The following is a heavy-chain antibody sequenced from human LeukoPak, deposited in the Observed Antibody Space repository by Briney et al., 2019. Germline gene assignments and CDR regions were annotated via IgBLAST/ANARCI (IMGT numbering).Heavy chain of an antibody. D-gene: IGHD4-23*01. V-gene: IGHV3-30*18. CDR2: ISYDGSNK. CDR3: AKDSYGGTAYWYFAL. CDR1: GFTINSYW. J-gene: IGHJ2*01. Sequence: GGSLRLSCEASGFTINSYWMHWVRQAPGKGLEWVAVISYDGSNKHYADSVKGRFTISRDNSKNTLYMQMNSLRTEDTAVYFCAKDSYGGTAYWYFALWGRGTLVTVSS.